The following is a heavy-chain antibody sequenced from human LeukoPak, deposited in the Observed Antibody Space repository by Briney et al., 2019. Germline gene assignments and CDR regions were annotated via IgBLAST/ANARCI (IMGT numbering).Heavy chain of an antibody. D-gene: IGHD6-6*01. CDR1: GFTVSSNY. V-gene: IGHV3-66*01. CDR3: AKGQSLRSYNWFDP. Sequence: GGSLRLSCAASGFTVSSNYMSWVRQAPGKGLEWVSVIYSGGSTYYADSVKGRFTISRDNSKNTLYLQVNSPRAEDTAVYYCAKGQSLRSYNWFDPWGQGTLVTVSS. CDR2: IYSGGST. J-gene: IGHJ5*02.